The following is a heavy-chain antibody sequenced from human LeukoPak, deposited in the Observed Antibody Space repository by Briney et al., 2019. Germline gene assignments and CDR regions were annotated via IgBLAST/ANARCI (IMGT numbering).Heavy chain of an antibody. V-gene: IGHV1-2*02. CDR1: GYTFTGYY. D-gene: IGHD3-10*01. CDR3: ARDIWFGELTDAFDI. CDR2: INPNSGGK. J-gene: IGHJ3*02. Sequence: ASVKVSCKASGYTFTGYYMHWVRQAPGQGLEWMGWINPNSGGKNYAQKFQGRVTMTRDTSISTAYMELSRLRSDDTAVYYCARDIWFGELTDAFDIWGQGTMVTVSS.